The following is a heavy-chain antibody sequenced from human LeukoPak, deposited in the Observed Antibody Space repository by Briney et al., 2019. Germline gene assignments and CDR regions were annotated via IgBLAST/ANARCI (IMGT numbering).Heavy chain of an antibody. Sequence: ASVKVSCKASGGTLSKYSITWVRQAPGQGLEWMGMIIPIFGTTNYAQKFQGRVTITTDESTSKTYMELTSLRSEDTAIYHMARGDGYGYNWFDSWGQGTLVTVSS. CDR3: ARGDGYGYNWFDS. CDR1: GGTLSKYS. D-gene: IGHD5-24*01. J-gene: IGHJ5*01. V-gene: IGHV1-69*05. CDR2: IIPIFGTT.